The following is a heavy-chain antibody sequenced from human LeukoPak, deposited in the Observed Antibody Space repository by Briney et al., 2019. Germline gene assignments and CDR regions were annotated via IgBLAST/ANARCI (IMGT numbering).Heavy chain of an antibody. CDR1: GYTFTSYD. V-gene: IGHV1-8*01. CDR3: ARGSSRYSYLQIPSYYYYGMDV. Sequence: GASVKVSCKASGYTFTSYDINWVRQATGQGLEWMGWMNPNSGNTGYAQKFQGRVTMTRNTSISTAYMELSSLRSEDTAVYYCARGSSRYSYLQIPSYYYYGMDVWGQGTTVTVSS. CDR2: MNPNSGNT. D-gene: IGHD5-18*01. J-gene: IGHJ6*02.